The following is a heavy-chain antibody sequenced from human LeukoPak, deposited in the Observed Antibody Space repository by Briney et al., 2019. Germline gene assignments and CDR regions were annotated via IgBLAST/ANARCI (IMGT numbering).Heavy chain of an antibody. J-gene: IGHJ4*02. CDR3: GRVTEWNDLDY. CDR2: IHSSGST. CDR1: GGSFSGYY. V-gene: IGHV4-59*01. D-gene: IGHD1-1*01. Sequence: SETLSLTCAVYGGSFSGYYWSWIRQPPGKGLEWIGYIHSSGSTNYNPSVKSRVTISVDTSKNQFYVKLSSVTAADTAVYYCGRVTEWNDLDYWGQGILVTVSS.